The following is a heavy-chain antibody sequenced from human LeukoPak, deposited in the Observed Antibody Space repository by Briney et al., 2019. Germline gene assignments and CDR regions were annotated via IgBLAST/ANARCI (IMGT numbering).Heavy chain of an antibody. CDR1: SYTFTSYG. Sequence: ASVKVSCKASSYTFTSYGISWVRQAPGQGLEWMGWISAYNGNTNYAQKLQGRVTMTTDTSTSTAYMELRSLRSDDTAVYYCARRYDCSSTSCYGIWFDPWGQGTLVTVSS. V-gene: IGHV1-18*01. D-gene: IGHD2-2*01. CDR2: ISAYNGNT. J-gene: IGHJ5*02. CDR3: ARRYDCSSTSCYGIWFDP.